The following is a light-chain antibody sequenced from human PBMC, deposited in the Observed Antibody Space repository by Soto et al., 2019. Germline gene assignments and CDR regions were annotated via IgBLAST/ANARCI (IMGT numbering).Light chain of an antibody. V-gene: IGLV2-8*01. CDR3: TSHAGSNNYV. Sequence: QAVRTQPACVAGSPGQAITLSCTGTSGDVGAYNYVSWYQQHPGEAPKLIIYEVSNRPSGVPDRFSGSKSGNTASLTVSGLQAEDEADYYCTSHAGSNNYVFGTGTKVTVL. CDR1: SGDVGAYNY. J-gene: IGLJ1*01. CDR2: EVS.